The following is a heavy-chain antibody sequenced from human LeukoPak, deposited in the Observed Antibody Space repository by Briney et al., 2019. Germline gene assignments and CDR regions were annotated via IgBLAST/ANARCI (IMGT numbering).Heavy chain of an antibody. Sequence: SETLFLTCTVSGGSISSYYWSWIRQPPGKGLEWIGYIYYSGSTNYNPSLKSRVAISVDTSKNQFSLKLSSVTAADTAVYYCARQYSSGWYPDYFDYWGQGTLVTVSS. CDR3: ARQYSSGWYPDYFDY. CDR1: GGSISSYY. J-gene: IGHJ4*02. CDR2: IYYSGST. V-gene: IGHV4-59*08. D-gene: IGHD6-19*01.